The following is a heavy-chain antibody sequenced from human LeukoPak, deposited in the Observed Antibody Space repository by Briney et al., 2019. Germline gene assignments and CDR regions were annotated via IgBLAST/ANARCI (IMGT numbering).Heavy chain of an antibody. CDR1: GYTLTELS. Sequence: ASVKVSCKVSGYTLTELSMHWVRQAPGKGLEWMGGFDPEDGETIYAQKFQDRVTMTIDTSMNTAYMDLRSLTSDDTAIYYCARRPQCNWSTCSMGGGLDIWGQGTMVTVSS. CDR2: FDPEDGET. V-gene: IGHV1-24*01. CDR3: ARRPQCNWSTCSMGGGLDI. J-gene: IGHJ3*02. D-gene: IGHD2-2*01.